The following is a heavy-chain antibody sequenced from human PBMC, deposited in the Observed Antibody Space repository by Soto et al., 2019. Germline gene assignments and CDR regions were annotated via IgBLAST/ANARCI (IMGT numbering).Heavy chain of an antibody. J-gene: IGHJ2*01. CDR2: IYWDDDK. CDR3: ARNWYFDL. V-gene: IGHV2-5*02. CDR1: GFSLSTSGVG. Sequence: QITLKESGPTLVKPTQTLTLTCTFSGFSLSTSGVGVGWIRQPPGKALEWLALIYWDDDKRYSPSLKSRLNTTKHPSKNQVVLTMTTMDPVDTATYSCARNWYFDLWGRGTLVTVSS.